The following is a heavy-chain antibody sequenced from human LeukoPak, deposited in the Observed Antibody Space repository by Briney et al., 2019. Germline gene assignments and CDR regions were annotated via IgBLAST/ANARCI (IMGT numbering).Heavy chain of an antibody. CDR1: GYTFIAYY. D-gene: IGHD3-10*01. CDR2: INPNSGGT. CDR3: ASDTAMTLRGVITA. Sequence: ASVKVSCKASGYTFIAYYMHWVRQAPGQGLEWMGWINPNSGGTNYAQKFQGRVTMTRDTSISTAYTELSRLRSDDTAVYYCASDTAMTLRGVITAWGQGTLVTVSS. V-gene: IGHV1-2*02. J-gene: IGHJ5*02.